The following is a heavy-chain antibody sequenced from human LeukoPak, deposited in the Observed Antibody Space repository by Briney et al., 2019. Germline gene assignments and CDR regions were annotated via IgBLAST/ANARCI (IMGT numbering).Heavy chain of an antibody. CDR3: ARVRRKGTAAIGY. CDR2: MNPNSGNT. Sequence: APVKVSCKASGYTFTSYDINWVRQATGQGLEWMGWMNPNSGNTGYAQKFQGRVTMTRNTSISTAYMELSSLRSEDTAVYYCARVRRKGTAAIGYWGQGTLVTVSS. V-gene: IGHV1-8*01. D-gene: IGHD2-2*01. J-gene: IGHJ4*02. CDR1: GYTFTSYD.